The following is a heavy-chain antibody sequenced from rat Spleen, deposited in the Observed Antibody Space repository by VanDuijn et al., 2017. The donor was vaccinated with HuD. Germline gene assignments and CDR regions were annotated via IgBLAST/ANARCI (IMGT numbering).Heavy chain of an antibody. J-gene: IGHJ4*01. CDR1: GFTFSDYY. CDR3: VRHWGDA. V-gene: IGHV5-22*01. D-gene: IGHD4-6*01. CDR2: ISYEGSST. Sequence: EVQLVESDGGLVQPGRSLKLSCAASGFTFSDYYMAWVRQAPTKGLEWVASISYEGSSTYYGDSVKGRFTISRDNAKSTLYLQMNSLRSEDTATYYCVRHWGDAWGQGASVTVSS.